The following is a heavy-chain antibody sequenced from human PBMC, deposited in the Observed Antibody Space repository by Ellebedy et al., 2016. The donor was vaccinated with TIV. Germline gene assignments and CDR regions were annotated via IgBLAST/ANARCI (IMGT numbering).Heavy chain of an antibody. D-gene: IGHD2-2*01. CDR1: GFTFSSYG. CDR3: VKNRASLDH. CDR2: IWYDAFNK. V-gene: IGHV3-33*03. J-gene: IGHJ4*02. Sequence: GESLKISCAASGFTFSSYGMHWVRQAPGKGLEWVAVIWYDAFNKYYADSVKGRFSISRDNAKNSLYLQMNSLRAEDTAIYYCVKNRASLDHWGQGALVTVSS.